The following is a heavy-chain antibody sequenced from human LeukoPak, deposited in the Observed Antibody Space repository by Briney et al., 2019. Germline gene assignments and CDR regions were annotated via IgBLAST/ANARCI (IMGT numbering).Heavy chain of an antibody. CDR2: IYYSGST. CDR1: GVSISIYY. D-gene: IGHD3-10*01. V-gene: IGHV4-59*01. CDR3: ARLTVARYYGSGAYYYGIDV. J-gene: IGHJ6*02. Sequence: SSETLSLTCTVSGVSISIYYWSWIRQPPGEGREWIGYIYYSGSTNYNPSLKSRVIISVDPSKNHFSLKLSSVTAADTAVYYCARLTVARYYGSGAYYYGIDVWGQGTTVTVSS.